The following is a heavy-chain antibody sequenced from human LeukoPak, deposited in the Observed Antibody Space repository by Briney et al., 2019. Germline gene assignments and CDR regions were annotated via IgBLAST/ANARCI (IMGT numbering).Heavy chain of an antibody. D-gene: IGHD5-24*01. J-gene: IGHJ6*02. V-gene: IGHV3-48*03. CDR2: ISSSGSTI. Sequence: GGSLRLSCAASGFTFSSYEMNWVRPAPGKGLEWVSYISSSGSTIYYADSVKGRFTISRDNAKNSLYLQMNSLRAEDTAVYYCARGMATDYGMDVWGQGTTVTVSS. CDR1: GFTFSSYE. CDR3: ARGMATDYGMDV.